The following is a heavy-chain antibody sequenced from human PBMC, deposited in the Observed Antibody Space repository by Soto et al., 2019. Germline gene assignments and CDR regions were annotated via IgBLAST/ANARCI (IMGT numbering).Heavy chain of an antibody. CDR3: ARDKDRKQRGGNYYYGMDV. CDR2: IIPIFTTP. CDR1: GGTFGNSA. V-gene: IGHV1-69*05. D-gene: IGHD1-26*01. J-gene: IGHJ6*02. Sequence: QVQLVQSGAEVKKPGSSVTVSCKASGGTFGNSAISWVRQAPGQGLEWMGGIIPIFTTPDYAQKFQGRVTMSTDDSTSTAYTELTSLRSEDTAVYYCARDKDRKQRGGNYYYGMDVWGQGTTVTV.